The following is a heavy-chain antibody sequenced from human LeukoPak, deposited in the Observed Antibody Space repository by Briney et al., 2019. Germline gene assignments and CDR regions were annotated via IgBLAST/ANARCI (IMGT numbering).Heavy chain of an antibody. Sequence: PGGSLRVYCAASGFTFSSYWMHWVRQAPGKGLVWVSRINTDGSSTSYADSVKGRFTISRENAKNTLYLQMNSLRAEDTAVYYCARGAHPTNHYYYYMDVWGKGTTVTVSS. V-gene: IGHV3-74*01. CDR2: INTDGSST. CDR1: GFTFSSYW. J-gene: IGHJ6*03. CDR3: ARGAHPTNHYYYYMDV.